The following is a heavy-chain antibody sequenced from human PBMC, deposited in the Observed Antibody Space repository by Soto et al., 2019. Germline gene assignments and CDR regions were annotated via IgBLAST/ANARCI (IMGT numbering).Heavy chain of an antibody. D-gene: IGHD6-19*01. Sequence: HPGGSLRLSCAASGFTFSSYAMNWVRQAPGKGLDWVSAISGGGDVTYSADSVRGRFTISRDNSKNTLSLQVNSLRAEDTALYYCVKERLGTGVTGTFEYWGQGTLVTVSS. V-gene: IGHV3-23*01. CDR2: ISGGGDVT. CDR1: GFTFSSYA. CDR3: VKERLGTGVTGTFEY. J-gene: IGHJ4*02.